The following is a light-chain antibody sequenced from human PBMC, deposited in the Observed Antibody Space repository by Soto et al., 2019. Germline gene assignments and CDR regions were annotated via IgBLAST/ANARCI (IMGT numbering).Light chain of an antibody. V-gene: IGKV1-5*01. J-gene: IGKJ1*01. CDR3: QQYNSYPWT. CDR2: DAS. CDR1: QSISSW. Sequence: DIQMTQSPSTLSASVGDRVTITCRASQSISSWLAWYQQKPGKAPKLPIYDASSLESGVPSRLSGSGSGTEFTLTISSLQPDDFATYYCQQYNSYPWTFGQGTKVEIK.